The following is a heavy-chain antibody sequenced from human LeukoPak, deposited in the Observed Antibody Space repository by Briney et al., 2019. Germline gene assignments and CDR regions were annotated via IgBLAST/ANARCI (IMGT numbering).Heavy chain of an antibody. D-gene: IGHD6-13*01. CDR2: INPNSGGT. Sequence: ASVKVSCKASGYTFTDFYIHWVRQAPGQGLEWMGWINPNSGGTNYAQKFQGRVTMTRDTSISTAYMELRSLRSDDTAVYYCARLGTRYSSSWAYFDYGGQGTLVTVSS. CDR3: ARLGTRYSSSWAYFDY. CDR1: GYTFTDFY. J-gene: IGHJ4*02. V-gene: IGHV1-2*02.